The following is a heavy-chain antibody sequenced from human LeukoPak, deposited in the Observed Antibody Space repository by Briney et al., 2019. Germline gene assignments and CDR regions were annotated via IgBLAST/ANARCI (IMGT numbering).Heavy chain of an antibody. V-gene: IGHV3-9*01. D-gene: IGHD5-18*01. J-gene: IGHJ4*02. Sequence: GGSLRLSCAASGFTFDDYAMHWVRQAPGKGLERVSGISWNSGSIGYADSVKARFTISRDNAKNSLYLQMNSLRAEDTALYYCAKDYTAMERGPDYWGQGTLVTVSS. CDR2: ISWNSGSI. CDR1: GFTFDDYA. CDR3: AKDYTAMERGPDY.